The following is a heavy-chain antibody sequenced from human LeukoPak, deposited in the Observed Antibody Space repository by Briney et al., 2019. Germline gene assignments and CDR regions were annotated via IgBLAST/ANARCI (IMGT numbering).Heavy chain of an antibody. D-gene: IGHD7-27*01. CDR1: GGSISSSSYY. Sequence: ASETLSLTCTVSGGSISSSSYYWGWIRQPPGKGLEWIGSIYHSGSTYYNPSLKSRVTISVDTSKNQFSLKLSSVTAADTAVYYCARQQIELGHYFDYWGQGTLVTVSS. CDR3: ARQQIELGHYFDY. J-gene: IGHJ4*02. CDR2: IYHSGST. V-gene: IGHV4-39*01.